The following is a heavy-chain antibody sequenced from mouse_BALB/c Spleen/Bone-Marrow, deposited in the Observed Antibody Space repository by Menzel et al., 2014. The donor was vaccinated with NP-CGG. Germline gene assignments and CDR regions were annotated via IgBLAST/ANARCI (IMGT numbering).Heavy chain of an antibody. V-gene: IGHV4-1*02. CDR2: INPDSRTI. CDR1: GFGFSRYW. J-gene: IGHJ2*01. CDR3: ARPDYYGYLNY. D-gene: IGHD1-1*01. Sequence: EVQGVESGGGLVQPGGSLKLSCAASGFGFSRYWMSWVRRAPGKGLEWIGEINPDSRTINYSPSLKDKFIISRDNAKXTLYLRLNKVRSEDTALYYCARPDYYGYLNYWGQGTTLTVSS.